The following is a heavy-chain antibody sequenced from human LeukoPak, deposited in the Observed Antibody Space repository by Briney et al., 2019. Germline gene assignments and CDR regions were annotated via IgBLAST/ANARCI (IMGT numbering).Heavy chain of an antibody. D-gene: IGHD6-19*01. J-gene: IGHJ4*02. CDR1: GYSFTSYW. Sequence: GESLKISCKGSGYSFTSYWIGWVRQMPGKGLEWMGIIYPGDSDTRYSPSFQGQVTISADKSISTASLQWSSLKASDTVTYYCARLSSGWCFNFWGQGTLVTVSS. CDR3: ARLSSGWCFNF. CDR2: IYPGDSDT. V-gene: IGHV5-51*01.